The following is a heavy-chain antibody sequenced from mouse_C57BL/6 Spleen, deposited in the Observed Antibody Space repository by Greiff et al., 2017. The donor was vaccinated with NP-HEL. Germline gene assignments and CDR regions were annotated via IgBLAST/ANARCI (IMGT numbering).Heavy chain of an antibody. Sequence: QVQLQQPGAELVKPGASVKLSCKASGYTFTSYWMHWVKQRPGQGLEWIGMIHPNSGSTNYNEKFKSKATLTVDKSSSTAYMQLSSLTSEDSAVYYCARGNDGYYQYYFDYWGQGTTLTVSS. CDR2: IHPNSGST. V-gene: IGHV1-64*01. CDR3: ARGNDGYYQYYFDY. CDR1: GYTFTSYW. D-gene: IGHD2-3*01. J-gene: IGHJ2*01.